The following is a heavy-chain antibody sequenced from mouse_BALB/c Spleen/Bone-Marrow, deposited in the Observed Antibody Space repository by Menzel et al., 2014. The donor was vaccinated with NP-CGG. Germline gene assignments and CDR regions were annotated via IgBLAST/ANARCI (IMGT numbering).Heavy chain of an antibody. J-gene: IGHJ4*01. CDR2: ISYRGST. Sequence: EVHLAESGPSLVKPCQTLSLTCSVTGDSITSGYWNWIRKFPGNKLEYMGYISYRGSTYYNPSLKSRISITRDTSNNQYFLQLNSVTPEDTATYCCATGSAMDYWGQGASVTVSS. D-gene: IGHD4-1*01. CDR3: ATGSAMDY. V-gene: IGHV3-8*02. CDR1: GDSITSGY.